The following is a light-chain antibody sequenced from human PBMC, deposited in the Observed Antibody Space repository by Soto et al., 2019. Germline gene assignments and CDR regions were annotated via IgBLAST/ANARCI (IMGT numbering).Light chain of an antibody. V-gene: IGKV1-5*03. CDR3: HQYKSYPWT. J-gene: IGKJ1*01. CDR1: QSISSW. Sequence: DLQMTQSPPTLSASVGDRVTITCRASQSISSWLAWYQQKPGKAPNLLIYKASSLEGGVPSRFSGSGSGTEFTLTISGLQPDDFATYYCHQYKSYPWTFGQGTKVEIK. CDR2: KAS.